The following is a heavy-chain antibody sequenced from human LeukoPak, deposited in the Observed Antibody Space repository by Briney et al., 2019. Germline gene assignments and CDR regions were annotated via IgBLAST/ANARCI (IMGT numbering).Heavy chain of an antibody. J-gene: IGHJ4*02. Sequence: ASVKVPCKASGYTFTSYGISWVRQAPGQGLEWMGWISAYNGNTNYAQKLQGRVTMTTDTSTSTAYMELRSLRSDDTAVYYCARPYYDFWSGYLLFDYWGQGTLVTVSS. CDR1: GYTFTSYG. CDR3: ARPYYDFWSGYLLFDY. D-gene: IGHD3-3*01. V-gene: IGHV1-18*01. CDR2: ISAYNGNT.